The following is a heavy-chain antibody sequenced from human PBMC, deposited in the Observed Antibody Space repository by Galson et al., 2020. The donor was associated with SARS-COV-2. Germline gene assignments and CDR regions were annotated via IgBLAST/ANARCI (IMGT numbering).Heavy chain of an antibody. CDR1: GYLISSGYY. J-gene: IGHJ4*02. CDR3: ARIGISGDSYFDH. V-gene: IGHV4-38-2*02. D-gene: IGHD3-10*01. Sequence: ASETLSLTCSVSGYLISSGYYWGWIRPPPGKGLEWIANIYYSGNTYYNASLKSRVTISVDTSKNQFSLRLNSVTAADTAVYYCARIGISGDSYFDHWGQGTLVTVSS. CDR2: IYYSGNT.